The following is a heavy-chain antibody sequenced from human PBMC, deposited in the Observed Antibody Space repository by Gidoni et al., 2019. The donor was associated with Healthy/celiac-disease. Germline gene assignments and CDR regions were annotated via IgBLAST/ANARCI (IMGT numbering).Heavy chain of an antibody. CDR1: GFTVSSNY. V-gene: IGHV3-66*01. D-gene: IGHD3-16*01. CDR2: IYSGGST. Sequence: EVQLVESGGGLVQPGGSLRLSCAASGFTVSSNYMRWVRQAPGKGLEWVSVIYSGGSTYYADSVKGRFTISRDNSKNTLYLQMNSLRAEDTAVYYCARDATIGGGYFDYWGQGTLVTVSS. J-gene: IGHJ4*02. CDR3: ARDATIGGGYFDY.